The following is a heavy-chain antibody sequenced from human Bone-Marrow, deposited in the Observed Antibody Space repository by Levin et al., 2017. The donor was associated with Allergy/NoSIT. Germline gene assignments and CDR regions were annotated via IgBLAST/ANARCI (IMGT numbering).Heavy chain of an antibody. Sequence: SGGSLRLSCAASGFTVSSNYMTWVRQAPGKGLEWVSVIYSGGQTFYADSVKGRFTISRDNSKNTVYFQMNSLRPEDTAVYYCASAVVPDYWGQGTLVTVSS. CDR3: ASAVVPDY. V-gene: IGHV3-53*01. CDR1: GFTVSSNY. D-gene: IGHD6-19*01. CDR2: IYSGGQT. J-gene: IGHJ4*02.